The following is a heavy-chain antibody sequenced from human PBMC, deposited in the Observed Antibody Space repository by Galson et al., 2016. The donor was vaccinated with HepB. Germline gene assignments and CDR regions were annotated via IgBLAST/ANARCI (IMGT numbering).Heavy chain of an antibody. CDR2: TSYTGHAT. D-gene: IGHD6-13*01. J-gene: IGHJ4*02. CDR1: GFIFSDYV. Sequence: SLRLSCAGSGFIFSDYVMAWVRQAPGKGLEWVSVTSYTGHATYYADSVKGRFTISRDNSNNTLFLQMTSLRDGDTAVYYCARASGYSNTWMNSWGQGTRVTVSS. V-gene: IGHV3-23*01. CDR3: ARASGYSNTWMNS.